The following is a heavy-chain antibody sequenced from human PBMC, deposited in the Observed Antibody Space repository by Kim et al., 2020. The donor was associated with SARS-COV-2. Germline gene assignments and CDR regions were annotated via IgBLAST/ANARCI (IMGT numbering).Heavy chain of an antibody. CDR1: GGSFSGYY. J-gene: IGHJ4*02. CDR2: INHSGST. V-gene: IGHV4-34*01. Sequence: SETLSLTCAVYGGSFSGYYWSWIRQPPGKGLEWIGEINHSGSTNYNPSLKSRVIISVDTSKNQFSLKLSSVTAADTAVYYCARVGSSSWYLPNNFDYWGQGTLVTVSS. D-gene: IGHD6-13*01. CDR3: ARVGSSSWYLPNNFDY.